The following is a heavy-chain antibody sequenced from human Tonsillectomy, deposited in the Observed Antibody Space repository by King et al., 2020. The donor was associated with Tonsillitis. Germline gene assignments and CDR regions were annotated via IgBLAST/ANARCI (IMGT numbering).Heavy chain of an antibody. CDR3: ARHGYQLLFDPFSY. Sequence: VQLQESGPGLVKPSETLSLTCAVSGYSISNNYFWGWIRQPPGKGLEWIGSMYHSGSIYYNPSLKSRVTISVDTSKNQFSLKLTSVTAADTAFYYCARHGYQLLFDPFSYRGQGTLVTVSS. CDR1: GYSISNNYF. V-gene: IGHV4-38-2*01. D-gene: IGHD2-2*01. J-gene: IGHJ4*02. CDR2: MYHSGSI.